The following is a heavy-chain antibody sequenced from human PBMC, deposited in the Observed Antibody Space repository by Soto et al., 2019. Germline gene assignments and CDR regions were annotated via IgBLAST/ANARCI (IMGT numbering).Heavy chain of an antibody. Sequence: SETLSLTCTVSGGSISSYYWSWIRQPPGKGLEWIGYIYYSGSTNYNPSLKSRVTISVDTSKNQLSLKLSSVTAADTAVYYCARERGTYYDFWSGSRYYYYGMDVWGQGTTVTVSS. CDR2: IYYSGST. D-gene: IGHD3-3*01. CDR1: GGSISSYY. V-gene: IGHV4-59*01. J-gene: IGHJ6*02. CDR3: ARERGTYYDFWSGSRYYYYGMDV.